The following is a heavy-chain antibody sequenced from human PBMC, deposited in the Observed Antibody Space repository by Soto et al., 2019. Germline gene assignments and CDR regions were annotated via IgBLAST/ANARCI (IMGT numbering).Heavy chain of an antibody. CDR2: INAGNGNT. Sequence: GASVKVSCKASGYTFTSYAMHWVRQAPGQRLEWMGWINAGNGNTKYSQKFQGRVTITRDTSASTAYMELSSLRSEDTAVYYCARDTNDIVVVPAAIRPPDAFDIWGQGTMVTVSS. CDR3: ARDTNDIVVVPAAIRPPDAFDI. CDR1: GYTFTSYA. J-gene: IGHJ3*02. D-gene: IGHD2-2*01. V-gene: IGHV1-3*01.